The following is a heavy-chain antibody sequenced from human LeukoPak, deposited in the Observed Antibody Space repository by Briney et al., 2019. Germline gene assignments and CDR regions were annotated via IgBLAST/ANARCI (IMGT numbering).Heavy chain of an antibody. D-gene: IGHD5-12*01. V-gene: IGHV4-39*07. J-gene: IGHJ4*02. Sequence: SETLSLTCSVSGDSISSTNYYWGWIRQPPGEGLEWIGSIYQSGTTYESTYYNPSLRSRVSLSVDTSKNQFSLKLSSVTAADTAVYYCARANRYDLYFDYWGQGTLVTVSS. CDR2: IYQSGTTYEST. CDR1: GDSISSTNYY. CDR3: ARANRYDLYFDY.